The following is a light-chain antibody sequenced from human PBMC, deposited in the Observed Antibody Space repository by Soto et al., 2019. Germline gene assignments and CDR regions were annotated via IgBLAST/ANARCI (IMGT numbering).Light chain of an antibody. Sequence: QMTQSPSSLSASVGDRVTITFRASQSISSYLNWYQQKPGKAPKLLIYAASSLQSGVPSRFSGSGSGTDFTLTISSLQHEDFATYYCQQSYSTPRTFGQGTKVDIK. CDR1: QSISSY. V-gene: IGKV1-39*01. J-gene: IGKJ1*01. CDR2: AAS. CDR3: QQSYSTPRT.